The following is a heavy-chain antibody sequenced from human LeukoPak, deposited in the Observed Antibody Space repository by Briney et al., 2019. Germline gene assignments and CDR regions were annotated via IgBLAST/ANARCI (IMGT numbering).Heavy chain of an antibody. CDR3: ARGGSYLSAFDI. V-gene: IGHV3-53*01. D-gene: IGHD1-26*01. CDR1: GFTFSKYA. J-gene: IGHJ3*02. Sequence: GGSLRLSCAASGFTFSKYAMSWVRQAPGKGLEWVSIIYSGGSTFYADSVKGRFTISRDNSKNTLYLQMNSLRAEDTAVYYCARGGSYLSAFDIWGQGTMVTVSS. CDR2: IYSGGST.